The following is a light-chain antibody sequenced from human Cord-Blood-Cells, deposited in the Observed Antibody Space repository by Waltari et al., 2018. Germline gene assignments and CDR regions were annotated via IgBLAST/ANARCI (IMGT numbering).Light chain of an antibody. V-gene: IGKV3-11*01. CDR1: QSVSRY. CDR2: DES. Sequence: EIVLKQSSATLSLLPWERATLSCRASQSVSRYLACYQQKPGQSPRLLIYDESKSATGNPEMFSGSWSGTDFTLTISSLEPEDFAVYYRQQLSNWLTFGGGTKVEIK. J-gene: IGKJ4*01. CDR3: QQLSNWLT.